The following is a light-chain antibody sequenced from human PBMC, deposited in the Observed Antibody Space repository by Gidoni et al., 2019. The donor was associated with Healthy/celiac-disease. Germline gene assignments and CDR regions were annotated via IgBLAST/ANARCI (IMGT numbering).Light chain of an antibody. CDR1: HDISNY. V-gene: IGKV1-33*01. CDR3: QQYDNLPPLLT. Sequence: DIQMTQSPSSLSASVGDRVTITCQASHDISNYLNWYQQKPGKAPKLLIYDASNLETGVPSRFSGSGSGTDFTFTISSLQPEDIATYYCQQYDNLPPLLTFXGXTKVEIK. J-gene: IGKJ4*01. CDR2: DAS.